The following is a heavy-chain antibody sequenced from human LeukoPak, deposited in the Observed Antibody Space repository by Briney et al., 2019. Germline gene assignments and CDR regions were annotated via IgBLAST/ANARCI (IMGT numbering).Heavy chain of an antibody. CDR1: GFTFSSYA. J-gene: IGHJ6*03. CDR3: ARHPLRGPRYYYDSSGPLFYMDV. Sequence: GSLRLSCAASGFTFSSYAMSWVRQPPGKGLEWIGSIYYSGRTYYSPSLKSRVTVSVDTSKNQFSLKLSSVTAADTAVYYCARHPLRGPRYYYDSSGPLFYMDVWGKGTTVTVSS. V-gene: IGHV4-39*01. CDR2: IYYSGRT. D-gene: IGHD3-22*01.